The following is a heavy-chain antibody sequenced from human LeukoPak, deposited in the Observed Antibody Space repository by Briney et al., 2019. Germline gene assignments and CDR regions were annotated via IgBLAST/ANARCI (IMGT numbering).Heavy chain of an antibody. Sequence: HPGGSLRLSCAASGFTFNTYSMNWVRQAPGKVLEWVSYISSSSRTIYYADSVKGRFTISRDNAKNSLYLQMNSLRAEDTAVYYCARWTVTGDYWGQGTLVTVSS. CDR3: ARWTVTGDY. V-gene: IGHV3-48*01. J-gene: IGHJ4*02. CDR2: ISSSSRTI. D-gene: IGHD4-11*01. CDR1: GFTFNTYS.